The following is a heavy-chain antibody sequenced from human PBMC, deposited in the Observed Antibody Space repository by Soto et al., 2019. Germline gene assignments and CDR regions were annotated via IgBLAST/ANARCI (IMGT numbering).Heavy chain of an antibody. CDR1: GYTFTSYG. J-gene: IGHJ6*03. Sequence: QVQLVQSGAAVKKPGASVQVSCKASGYTFTSYGISWVRQAPGHGLEGMGWISAYNGNTNSAQKLQGRVTMTTDTSTSTHYMELRSLRSDDTAVYYCGGGDGYYYFCSMDVWGKGTTVTVSS. CDR3: GGGDGYYYFCSMDV. V-gene: IGHV1-18*01. CDR2: ISAYNGNT.